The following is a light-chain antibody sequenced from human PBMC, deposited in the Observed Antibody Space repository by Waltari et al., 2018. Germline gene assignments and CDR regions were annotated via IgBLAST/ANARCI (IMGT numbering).Light chain of an antibody. J-gene: IGKJ1*01. V-gene: IGKV1-39*01. CDR3: QQSYDTLWS. CDR1: QTISSA. Sequence: DIEMTQSPSSLSASIGDTVSMTCRASQTISSALNWYQQKPGKAPKLLVYHASTLQNGVPSRFSGRGSGTNFALIINDLQPEDFCTYYCQQSYDTLWSFGPGTTVDIK. CDR2: HAS.